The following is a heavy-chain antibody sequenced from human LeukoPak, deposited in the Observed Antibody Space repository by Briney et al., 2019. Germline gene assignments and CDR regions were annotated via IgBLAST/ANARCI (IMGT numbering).Heavy chain of an antibody. Sequence: GGSLRLSCAASGFTFTNYWMTWVRQAPGKGPEWVANIRQDGSETNYVDSVRGRFTIARDNTKNSLYLQMTSLRGEDTAVYYCASRAGIHGNTPWCFDYWGQGALVTVSS. CDR3: ASRAGIHGNTPWCFDY. V-gene: IGHV3-7*01. CDR2: IRQDGSET. J-gene: IGHJ4*02. CDR1: GFTFTNYW. D-gene: IGHD1-7*01.